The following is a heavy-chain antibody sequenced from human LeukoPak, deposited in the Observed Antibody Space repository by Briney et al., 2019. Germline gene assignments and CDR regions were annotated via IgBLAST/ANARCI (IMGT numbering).Heavy chain of an antibody. CDR3: ARRLYSGDEAYDY. V-gene: IGHV5-10-1*01. CDR1: GYXFTSYW. CDR2: IDPSDSYT. D-gene: IGHD5-12*01. Sequence: GESLKISCKGSGYXFTSYWINWVRQTPGKGLEWMGRIDPSDSYTKYSPSFQVHVTISADKSISTAYLQWSSLKASDTAMYYCARRLYSGDEAYDYWGQGTLVTVSS. J-gene: IGHJ4*02.